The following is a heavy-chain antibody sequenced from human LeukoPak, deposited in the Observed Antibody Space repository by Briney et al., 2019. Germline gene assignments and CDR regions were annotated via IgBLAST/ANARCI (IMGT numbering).Heavy chain of an antibody. D-gene: IGHD3-22*01. Sequence: SETLSLTCTVSGGSISSSSYYWGWIRQSPGKGLEWIGSIYYSGSTYYNPSLKSRVTISVDTSKNQFSLKLSSVTAADTAVYYCARATIYYYDSSGYYSLFDYWGQGTLVTVSS. V-gene: IGHV4-39*01. CDR3: ARATIYYYDSSGYYSLFDY. CDR2: IYYSGST. CDR1: GGSISSSSYY. J-gene: IGHJ4*02.